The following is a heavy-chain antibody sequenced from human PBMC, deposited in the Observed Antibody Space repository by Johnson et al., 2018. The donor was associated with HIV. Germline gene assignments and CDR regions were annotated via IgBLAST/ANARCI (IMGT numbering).Heavy chain of an antibody. J-gene: IGHJ3*02. D-gene: IGHD2-15*01. V-gene: IGHV3-13*01. CDR2: IGTVGDT. Sequence: VQLVESGGGLVQPGGSLRLSCAASGFTFSSYDMHWVRQATGKGLEWVSAIGTVGDTYYVGSVKGRFTISRDNAKNSLYLQVNSLRAGDTAVYYCARACSAAHCYSAQAFDIWGQGTMVTVFS. CDR3: ARACSAAHCYSAQAFDI. CDR1: GFTFSSYD.